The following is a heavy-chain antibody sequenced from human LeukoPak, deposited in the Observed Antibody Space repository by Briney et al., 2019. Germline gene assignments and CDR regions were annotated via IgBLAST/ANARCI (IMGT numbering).Heavy chain of an antibody. CDR2: INPNSGGA. V-gene: IGHV1-2*02. CDR3: ARDRRWRYYYDSSGYRDAFDI. J-gene: IGHJ3*02. Sequence: GASVKVSCKASGYTFTGYYMHWVRQAPGQGLEWMGWINPNSGGANYAQKFQGRVTMTRDTSISTAYMELSRLRSDDTAVYYCARDRRWRYYYDSSGYRDAFDIWGQGTMVTVSS. D-gene: IGHD3-22*01. CDR1: GYTFTGYY.